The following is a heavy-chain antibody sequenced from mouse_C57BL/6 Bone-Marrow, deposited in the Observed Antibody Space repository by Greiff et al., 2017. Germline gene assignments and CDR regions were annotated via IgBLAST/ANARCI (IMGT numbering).Heavy chain of an antibody. D-gene: IGHD2-4*01. CDR2: IDPEDGET. V-gene: IGHV14-2*01. J-gene: IGHJ4*01. Sequence: VQLQQSGAELVKPGASVKLSCTASGFNIKDYYMHWVKQRTEQGLEWIGRIDPEDGETKYAPKFQGKATITADTSSNTAYLQLSSLTSEDTAVYYWARSESDYDGLGDYAMDYWGQGTSVTVSS. CDR1: GFNIKDYY. CDR3: ARSESDYDGLGDYAMDY.